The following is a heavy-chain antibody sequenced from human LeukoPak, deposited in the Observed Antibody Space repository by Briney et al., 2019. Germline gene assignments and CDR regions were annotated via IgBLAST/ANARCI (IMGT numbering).Heavy chain of an antibody. CDR3: PRGKGRATVTKGRYYYYYMDV. CDR1: GYTFTGYY. J-gene: IGHJ6*03. Sequence: ASVKVSCKASGYTFTGYYMHWVRQAPGQGLEWMGWINPNSGGTNYAQKFQGRVTMTRDTSISTAYMELSRLRSDDTAVYYCPRGKGRATVTKGRYYYYYMDVWGQGTTGTVS. CDR2: INPNSGGT. D-gene: IGHD4-17*01. V-gene: IGHV1-2*02.